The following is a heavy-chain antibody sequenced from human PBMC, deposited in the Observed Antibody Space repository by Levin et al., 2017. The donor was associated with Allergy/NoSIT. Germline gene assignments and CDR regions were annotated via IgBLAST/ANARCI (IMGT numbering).Heavy chain of an antibody. Sequence: ASVKVSCKVSGYTLTELSMHWVRQAPGKGLEWMGGFDPEDGETIYAQKFQGRVTMTEDTSTDTACMELSSLRSEDTAVYYCATLVGATHYFDYWGQGTLVTVSS. J-gene: IGHJ4*02. CDR3: ATLVGATHYFDY. CDR2: FDPEDGET. V-gene: IGHV1-24*01. CDR1: GYTLTELS. D-gene: IGHD1-26*01.